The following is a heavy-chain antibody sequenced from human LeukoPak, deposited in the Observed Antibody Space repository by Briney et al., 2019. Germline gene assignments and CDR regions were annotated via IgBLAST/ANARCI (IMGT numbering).Heavy chain of an antibody. CDR1: GFIFSGYG. Sequence: GGSLRLSCAASGFIFSGYGMHWVRQAPGKGLEWVAFILHDGSNKYYADSVKGRFTISRDNSMNTLHLQMESLRAEDRAVYHCAGDRDGGWSNMDVWGKGTTVTVSS. V-gene: IGHV3-33*01. J-gene: IGHJ6*03. D-gene: IGHD6-19*01. CDR2: ILHDGSNK. CDR3: AGDRDGGWSNMDV.